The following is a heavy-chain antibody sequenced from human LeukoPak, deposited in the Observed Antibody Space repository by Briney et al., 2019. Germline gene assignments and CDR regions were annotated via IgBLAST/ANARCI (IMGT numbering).Heavy chain of an antibody. D-gene: IGHD4/OR15-4a*01. CDR2: IYHSGST. CDR3: ATYGATSSYYYHFYMDV. V-gene: IGHV4-4*02. J-gene: IGHJ6*03. Sequence: SETLSLTCAVSGGSISSSNWWSWVRQPPGKGLEWIGEIYHSGSTNYNPSLKSRVTISVDKSKNQFSLRLTSVTAADTAMYYCATYGATSSYYYHFYMDVWGKGTTVTVSS. CDR1: GGSISSSNW.